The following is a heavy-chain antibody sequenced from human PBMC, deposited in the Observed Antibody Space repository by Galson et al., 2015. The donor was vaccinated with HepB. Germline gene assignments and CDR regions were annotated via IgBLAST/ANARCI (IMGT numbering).Heavy chain of an antibody. V-gene: IGHV3-48*03. CDR1: GFTFSSYE. J-gene: IGHJ4*02. D-gene: IGHD2-15*01. CDR3: AREGNRWYFDY. Sequence: SLRLSCAASGFTFSSYEMTWVRQAPGKGLEWVSYISTSGSIIHYADSVKGRFTISRDNAKNSLYLQMNSLRAEDTAVYYCAREGNRWYFDYWGQGILVTVSS. CDR2: ISTSGSII.